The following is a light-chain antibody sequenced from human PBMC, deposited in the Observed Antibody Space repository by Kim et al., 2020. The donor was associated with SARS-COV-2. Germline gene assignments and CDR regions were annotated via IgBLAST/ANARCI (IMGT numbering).Light chain of an antibody. CDR3: QAWASNTVV. Sequence: VSPGQTATITCSGGDLGDKFVCWYQQRPGQSPVLVLYQDAKRPSGIPERFSGSNSGNTATLTVSGTQAMDEAVYYCQAWASNTVVFGGGTKLTVL. CDR1: DLGDKF. V-gene: IGLV3-1*01. CDR2: QDA. J-gene: IGLJ2*01.